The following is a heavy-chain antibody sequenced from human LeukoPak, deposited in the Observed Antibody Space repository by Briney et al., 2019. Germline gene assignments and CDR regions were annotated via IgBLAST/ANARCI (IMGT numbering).Heavy chain of an antibody. CDR1: GGSFSGYY. J-gene: IGHJ4*02. D-gene: IGHD5-12*01. CDR2: INHSGST. CDR3: ARLGDGYDKRTDY. V-gene: IGHV4-34*01. Sequence: SETLSLTCAVYGGSFSGYYWSWIRQPPGKGLEWIGEINHSGSTNYNPSLKSRVTISVDTSKNQFSLKLSSVTAADTAVCYCARLGDGYDKRTDYWGQGTLVTVSS.